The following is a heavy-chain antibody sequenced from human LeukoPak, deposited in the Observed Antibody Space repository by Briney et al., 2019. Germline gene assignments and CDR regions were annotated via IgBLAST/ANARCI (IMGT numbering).Heavy chain of an antibody. CDR1: GGSIGSSSYY. J-gene: IGHJ6*02. V-gene: IGHV4-30-4*08. D-gene: IGHD3-10*01. CDR3: ARGGLSGYYFFMDV. Sequence: SETLSLTCTVSGGSIGSSSYYWGWIRQPPGKGLEWIGYIYYSGSTYYNPSLKSRLTISIDTSKNQFSLKLSSVTVADTAVYFCARGGLSGYYFFMDVWGQGTTVTVSS. CDR2: IYYSGST.